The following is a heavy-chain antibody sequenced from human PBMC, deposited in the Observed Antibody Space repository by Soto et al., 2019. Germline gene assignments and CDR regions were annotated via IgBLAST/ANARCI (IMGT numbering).Heavy chain of an antibody. CDR3: AKDRPVRPLSLDIVATPHFDY. CDR1: GFTFSSYA. J-gene: IGHJ4*02. D-gene: IGHD5-12*01. V-gene: IGHV3-23*01. Sequence: GGSLRLSCAASGFTFSSYAMSWVRQAPGKGLEWVSAISGSGGSTYYADSVKGRFTISRDNSKNTLYLQMNSLRAEDTAVYYCAKDRPVRPLSLDIVATPHFDYWGQGTLVTVSS. CDR2: ISGSGGST.